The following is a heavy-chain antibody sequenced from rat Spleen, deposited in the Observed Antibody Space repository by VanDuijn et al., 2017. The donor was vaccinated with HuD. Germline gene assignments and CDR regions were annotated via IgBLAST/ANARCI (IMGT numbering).Heavy chain of an antibody. CDR2: ISYDGSST. Sequence: EVQLVESGGGLVQPGRSLKLSCAVSGFTFSDYYMAWVRQAPTKGLEWVATISYDGSSTYYRDSVKGRFTISRDNAKSTLYLQMNSLRSEDTATNYCARQKFITMMVVITSDWYFDFWGQGVMVTVYS. V-gene: IGHV5-22*01. J-gene: IGHJ2*01. CDR3: ARQKFITMMVVITSDWYFDF. D-gene: IGHD1-12*02. CDR1: GFTFSDYY.